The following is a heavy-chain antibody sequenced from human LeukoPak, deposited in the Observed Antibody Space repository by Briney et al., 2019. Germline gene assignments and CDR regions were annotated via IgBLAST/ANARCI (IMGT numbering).Heavy chain of an antibody. CDR2: IYYSGST. D-gene: IGHD5-18*01. Sequence: NPSETLSLTCPVSGGSISSSSYYWGWIRQPPGKGLEWIGCIYYSGSTYYNPSLKSRVTISIDTSKNQFSLKLSSVTAADTALYYCAMGQLWFDYWGQGTLVTVSS. J-gene: IGHJ4*02. CDR3: AMGQLWFDY. V-gene: IGHV4-39*07. CDR1: GGSISSSSYY.